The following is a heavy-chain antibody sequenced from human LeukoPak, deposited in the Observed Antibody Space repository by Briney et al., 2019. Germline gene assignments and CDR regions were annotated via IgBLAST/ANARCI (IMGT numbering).Heavy chain of an antibody. D-gene: IGHD5-18*01. CDR3: ARASETAMVTL. Sequence: KSSETLSLTCTVSGGSISSYYWSWIRQPAGKGLEWIGRIYTSGSTNYNPSLKSRVTMLLDTSKNHISLKLTSVTAADTAIYLCARASETAMVTLWGQGTLVTVSS. CDR1: GGSISSYY. CDR2: IYTSGST. V-gene: IGHV4-4*07. J-gene: IGHJ4*02.